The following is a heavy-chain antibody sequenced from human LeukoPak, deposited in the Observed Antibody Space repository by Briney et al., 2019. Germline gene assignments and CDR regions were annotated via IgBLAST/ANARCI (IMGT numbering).Heavy chain of an antibody. D-gene: IGHD6-19*01. CDR1: GFTLSSNY. Sequence: GGSLRLSCAASGFTLSSNYMSWVRQAPGKGLEWVSVIYSGGSTYYADSVKGRFTISRDNSKNTLYLQMNSLRAEDTAVYYCARLPGYSSFYYGMDVWGQGTTVTVSS. CDR2: IYSGGST. V-gene: IGHV3-53*01. J-gene: IGHJ6*02. CDR3: ARLPGYSSFYYGMDV.